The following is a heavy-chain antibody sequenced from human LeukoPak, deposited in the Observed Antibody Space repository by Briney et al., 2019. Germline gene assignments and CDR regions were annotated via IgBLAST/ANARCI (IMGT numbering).Heavy chain of an antibody. D-gene: IGHD3-10*01. Sequence: GGSLRLSCAASGFTFSSYAMSWVRQAPGKGLEWVSAISGSGGSTYYADSVKGRFTISRDNSKNTLYLQMNSLRAEDTAVYYCARDHKSMVRGTYDYWGQGTLVTVSS. J-gene: IGHJ4*02. CDR2: ISGSGGST. CDR1: GFTFSSYA. CDR3: ARDHKSMVRGTYDY. V-gene: IGHV3-23*01.